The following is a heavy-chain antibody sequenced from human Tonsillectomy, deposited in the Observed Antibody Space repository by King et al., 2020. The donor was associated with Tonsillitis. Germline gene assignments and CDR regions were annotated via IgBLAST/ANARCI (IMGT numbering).Heavy chain of an antibody. V-gene: IGHV1-2*02. Sequence: VQLVESGAEVKKPGASVKVSCKASGYTFTDNYIHWVRQAPGQGLEWMGWINPNSGGTNYAQTFKGRVTVPRDTSISTAYMELSTLRSDDTAVYFCAGDSYYYGSRYSVSWGPGTLLTVSS. CDR2: INPNSGGT. D-gene: IGHD3-22*01. CDR3: AGDSYYYGSRYSVS. J-gene: IGHJ4*02. CDR1: GYTFTDNY.